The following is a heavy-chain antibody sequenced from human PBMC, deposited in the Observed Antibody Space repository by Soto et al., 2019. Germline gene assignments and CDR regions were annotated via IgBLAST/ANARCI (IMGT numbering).Heavy chain of an antibody. CDR3: ARVVQGGDYYYYYMDV. V-gene: IGHV3-33*01. Sequence: PGGSLRLSCAASGFTFCSYAMHWVRQDPGKGLEWVAVIYYDGSNKYYVDSVKGRFTISRDNSKNTLYLQMNSLRAEDTAVYYCARVVQGGDYYYYYMDVWGKGTTVTVSS. CDR2: IYYDGSNK. J-gene: IGHJ6*03. CDR1: GFTFCSYA. D-gene: IGHD3-10*02.